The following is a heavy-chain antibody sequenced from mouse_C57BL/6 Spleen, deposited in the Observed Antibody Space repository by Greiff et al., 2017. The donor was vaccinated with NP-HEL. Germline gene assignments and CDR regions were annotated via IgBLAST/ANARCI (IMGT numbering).Heavy chain of an antibody. Sequence: QVQLKESGPGLVQPSQSLSITCTVSGFSLTSYGVHWVRQSPGKGLEWLGVIWRGGSTDYNAAFMSRLSITKDNSTSQVFFKMNSLQADDTAIYYCAKNANLLGGYYFDYWGQGTTLTVSS. CDR2: IWRGGST. J-gene: IGHJ2*01. V-gene: IGHV2-5*01. D-gene: IGHD4-1*01. CDR1: GFSLTSYG. CDR3: AKNANLLGGYYFDY.